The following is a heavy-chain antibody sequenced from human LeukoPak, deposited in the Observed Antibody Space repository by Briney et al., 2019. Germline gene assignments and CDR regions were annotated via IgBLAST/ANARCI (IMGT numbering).Heavy chain of an antibody. J-gene: IGHJ4*02. V-gene: IGHV4-39*07. Sequence: SETLSLTCTVSGGSISSSSYYWGWIRQPPGTGLEWIGSIYYSGSTYYNPSLKSRVTMSVDTSKNQFSLKLSSVTAADTAVYYCAREVVAAAGTVDYWGQGTLVTVSS. CDR2: IYYSGST. CDR3: AREVVAAAGTVDY. D-gene: IGHD6-13*01. CDR1: GGSISSSSYY.